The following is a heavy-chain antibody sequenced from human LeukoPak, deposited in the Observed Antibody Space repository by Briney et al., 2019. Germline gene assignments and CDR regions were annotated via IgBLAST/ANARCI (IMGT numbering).Heavy chain of an antibody. V-gene: IGHV4-59*01. J-gene: IGHJ4*02. D-gene: IGHD6-19*01. CDR2: IYYSGST. Sequence: PSETLSLTCTVSGGPISSYYWSWIRQPPGKGLEWIGYIYYSGSTNYNPSLKSRVTISVDTSKNQFSLKLSSVTAADTAVYYCARADTGYSSGPALFDYWGQGTLVTVSS. CDR1: GGPISSYY. CDR3: ARADTGYSSGPALFDY.